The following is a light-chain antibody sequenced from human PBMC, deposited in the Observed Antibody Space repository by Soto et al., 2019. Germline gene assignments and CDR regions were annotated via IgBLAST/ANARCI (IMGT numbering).Light chain of an antibody. V-gene: IGKV3-15*01. J-gene: IGKJ5*01. CDR1: QSVSSN. CDR2: GAS. CDR3: QQHGSSPIT. Sequence: EIVMTQSPATLSVSPGERATLSCRASQSVSSNLARYQQKPGQAPRLLIYGASTRATGIPARFSGSGSGTDFTLTISRLEPEDFAVYYCQQHGSSPITFGQGTRLEIK.